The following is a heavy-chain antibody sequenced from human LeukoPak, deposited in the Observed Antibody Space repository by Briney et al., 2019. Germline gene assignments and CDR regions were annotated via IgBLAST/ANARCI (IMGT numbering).Heavy chain of an antibody. V-gene: IGHV3-7*04. CDR2: ISPDGRDT. Sequence: PGGSLRLSCAASGFTFSTYWMTWVRQAPGKGLEWVGNISPDGRDTYFVDSVKGRFTISRDNAQNLRYLQMNTLRAEDTALYYCARDYSASGSHDSWGQGTLITVSS. D-gene: IGHD3-10*01. CDR1: GFTFSTYW. CDR3: ARDYSASGSHDS. J-gene: IGHJ4*02.